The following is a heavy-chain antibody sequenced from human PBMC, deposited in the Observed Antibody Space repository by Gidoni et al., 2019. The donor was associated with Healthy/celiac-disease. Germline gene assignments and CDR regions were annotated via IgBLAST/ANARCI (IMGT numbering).Heavy chain of an antibody. CDR3: AKVGTGYSSGWLHFDY. CDR2: ISGSGGST. CDR1: GFTFSSYA. V-gene: IGHV3-23*01. J-gene: IGHJ4*02. D-gene: IGHD6-19*01. Sequence: EVQRLESGGGLVQPVGSLRLSCAASGFTFSSYAMSWVRQAPGKGLELVSAISGSGGSTYSADSVKGRFTISRDNSKNTLYLQMNSLRAEDTAVYYCAKVGTGYSSGWLHFDYWGQGTLVTVSS.